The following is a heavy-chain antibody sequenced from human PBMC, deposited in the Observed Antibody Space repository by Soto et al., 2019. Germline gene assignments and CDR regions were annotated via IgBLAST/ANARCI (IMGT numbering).Heavy chain of an antibody. D-gene: IGHD3-22*01. V-gene: IGHV4-59*01. CDR3: ARGRTVRNYADDSSDYFYFFDY. CDR1: CDSISTFY. Sequence: PSETLSLTCTVSCDSISTFYWGWMRQSPGKELEWIGYAYYTGSTNYNPSLKSRVTISVDRSKNQFSLKLTSANAADTAVYYCARGRTVRNYADDSSDYFYFFDYWGQGTQVTVSS. CDR2: AYYTGST. J-gene: IGHJ4*02.